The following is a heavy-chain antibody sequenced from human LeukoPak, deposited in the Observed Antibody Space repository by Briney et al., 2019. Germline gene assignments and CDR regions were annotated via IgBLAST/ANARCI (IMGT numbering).Heavy chain of an antibody. J-gene: IGHJ6*04. CDR3: ARGVGRFWSGYEALPMDV. CDR1: GGSISTGSYY. Sequence: SQTLSLTCTVSGGSISTGSYYWSWIRQPAGKGLEWIGRIYTSGSTNYNPSLKSRVTISVDTSKNQFSLRLSSVTAADTAVYYCARGVGRFWSGYEALPMDVWGKGTTVTVSS. D-gene: IGHD3-3*01. CDR2: IYTSGST. V-gene: IGHV4-61*02.